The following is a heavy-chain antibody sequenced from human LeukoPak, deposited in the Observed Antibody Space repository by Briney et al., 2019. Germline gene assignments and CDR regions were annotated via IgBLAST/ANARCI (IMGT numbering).Heavy chain of an antibody. Sequence: GESLKISCKGSGYIFTNYWIGWVRQMPGKGLEWMGIIYLGDSDTRYSPSFQGQVTISADKSIRTAYLQWSSLKASDTAMYYCARHPSYMSGWPLDYWGQGTLVTVSS. V-gene: IGHV5-51*01. D-gene: IGHD6-19*01. CDR3: ARHPSYMSGWPLDY. CDR1: GYIFTNYW. CDR2: IYLGDSDT. J-gene: IGHJ4*02.